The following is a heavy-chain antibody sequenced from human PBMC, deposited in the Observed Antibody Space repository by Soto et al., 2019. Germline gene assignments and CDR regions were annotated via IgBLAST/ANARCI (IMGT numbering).Heavy chain of an antibody. CDR1: GFTFSSYG. J-gene: IGHJ5*02. CDR2: ISYDGSNK. V-gene: IGHV3-30*03. D-gene: IGHD5-12*01. Sequence: GGSLRLSCAASGFTFSSYGMHWVRQAPGKGLEWVAVISYDGSNKYYADSVKGRFTISRDNSKNTLYLQMNSLRAEDTAVYYCVDPGNWFDPWGQGTLVTVSS. CDR3: VDPGNWFDP.